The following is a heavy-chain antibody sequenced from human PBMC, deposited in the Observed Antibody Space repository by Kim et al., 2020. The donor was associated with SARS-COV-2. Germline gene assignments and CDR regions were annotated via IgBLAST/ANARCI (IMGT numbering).Heavy chain of an antibody. J-gene: IGHJ4*02. V-gene: IGHV3-23*01. CDR2: IKGQDDST. CDR1: GFNFGTFD. D-gene: IGHD5-12*01. CDR3: VKGAWLDY. Sequence: GGSLRLSCVASGFNFGTFDMSWVRQAPGKGLKWVSFIKGQDDSTYYAESVKGRFTVSRDSARNTVYLQMKSLRSDDTAIYYCVKGAWLDYWGPGTRVTVSS.